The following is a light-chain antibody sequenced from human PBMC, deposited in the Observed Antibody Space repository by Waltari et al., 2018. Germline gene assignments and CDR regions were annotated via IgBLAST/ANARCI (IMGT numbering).Light chain of an antibody. Sequence: EIVMTQSPATPSVFPGVRATLSCRASQSIRSNLACYQLKPGQAPRLLIYGASTRATGIPARFSGSGSGTEFTLTISSLQSEDFAVYFCQQYDNWLGTFGQGTKVEIK. V-gene: IGKV3-15*01. CDR1: QSIRSN. CDR3: QQYDNWLGT. CDR2: GAS. J-gene: IGKJ1*01.